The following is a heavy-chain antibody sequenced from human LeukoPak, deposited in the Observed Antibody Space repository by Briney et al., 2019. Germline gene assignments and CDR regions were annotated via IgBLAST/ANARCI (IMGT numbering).Heavy chain of an antibody. Sequence: ETLSLTCAVYGGSFSGYSWSWVRQAPGKGLEWVSSISSSSSYIYYADSVKGRFTISRDNAKNSLYLQMNSLRAEDTAVYYCARSRYRSTTVTTDRTYYFDYWGQGTLVTVSS. CDR3: ARSRYRSTTVTTDRTYYFDY. J-gene: IGHJ4*02. V-gene: IGHV3-21*01. D-gene: IGHD4-17*01. CDR1: GGSFSGYS. CDR2: ISSSSSYI.